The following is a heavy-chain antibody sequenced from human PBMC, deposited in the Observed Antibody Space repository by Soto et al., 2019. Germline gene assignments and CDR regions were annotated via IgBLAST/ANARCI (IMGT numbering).Heavy chain of an antibody. J-gene: IGHJ3*02. Sequence: GGSLRLSCATSGFTFSSYAIHWVRQAPGKGLEWVSAISGSGGSTYYADSVKGRFTISRDNSKNTLYLQMNSLRAEDTAVYYCAKVKSGSYYVGAFDIWGQGTMVTVSS. CDR1: GFTFSSYA. V-gene: IGHV3-23*01. CDR2: ISGSGGST. D-gene: IGHD1-26*01. CDR3: AKVKSGSYYVGAFDI.